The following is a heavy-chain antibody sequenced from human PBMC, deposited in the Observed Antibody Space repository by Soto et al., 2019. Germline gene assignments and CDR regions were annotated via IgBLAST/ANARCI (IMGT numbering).Heavy chain of an antibody. CDR3: ARDPYFSGGSCYSRGFLDY. CDR1: GFTFSSYG. J-gene: IGHJ4*02. Sequence: GGSLRLSCAASGFTFSSYGMHWVRQAPGKGLEWVAVIWYDGSNKYYADSVKGRFTISRDNSKNTLYLQMNSLRAEDTAVYYCARDPYFSGGSCYSRGFLDYWGQGTLVTVSS. V-gene: IGHV3-33*01. CDR2: IWYDGSNK. D-gene: IGHD2-15*01.